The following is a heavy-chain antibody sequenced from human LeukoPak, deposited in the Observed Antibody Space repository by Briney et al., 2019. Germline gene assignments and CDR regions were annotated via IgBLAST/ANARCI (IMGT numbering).Heavy chain of an antibody. J-gene: IGHJ4*02. Sequence: PGGSLRLSCAASGFTVSSYYMSWVRQAPGKGLEWVSVIYSGGSTYYADSVKGRFTISRDNSKNTLYLQINSLRDEDTGVYYCAIAAAGTNYYFDYWGQGTLVTVSS. CDR2: IYSGGST. CDR3: AIAAAGTNYYFDY. CDR1: GFTVSSYY. D-gene: IGHD6-13*01. V-gene: IGHV3-66*01.